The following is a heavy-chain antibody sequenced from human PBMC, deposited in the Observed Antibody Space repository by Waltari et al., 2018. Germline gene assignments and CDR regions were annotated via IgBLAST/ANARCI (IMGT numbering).Heavy chain of an antibody. Sequence: QLQLQESGPGLVKPSETLSLTCTVSGGSISSSSYYWGWIRQPPGKGLEWIGSIYYSGSTYYNPSLKSRVTISVDTSKNQFSLKLSSVTAADTAVYYCTRGLVVAVYYFDYWGQGTLVTVSS. CDR3: TRGLVVAVYYFDY. J-gene: IGHJ4*02. D-gene: IGHD6-19*01. V-gene: IGHV4-39*07. CDR2: IYYSGST. CDR1: GGSISSSSYY.